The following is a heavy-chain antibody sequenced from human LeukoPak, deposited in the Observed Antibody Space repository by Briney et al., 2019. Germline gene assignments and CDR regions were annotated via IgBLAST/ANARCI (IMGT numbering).Heavy chain of an antibody. Sequence: ASVQVSCQASGYTFTSYGISWVRQAPGQGLEWMGWISAYNGNTNYAQKLQGRVTMTTDTSTSTAYMELRSLRSDDTAVYYCARDILPTAAAGTCDYWGQGTLVTVSS. V-gene: IGHV1-18*01. CDR3: ARDILPTAAAGTCDY. J-gene: IGHJ4*02. D-gene: IGHD6-13*01. CDR1: GYTFTSYG. CDR2: ISAYNGNT.